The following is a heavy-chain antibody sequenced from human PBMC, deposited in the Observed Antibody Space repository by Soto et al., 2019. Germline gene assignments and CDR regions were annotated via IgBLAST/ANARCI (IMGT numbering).Heavy chain of an antibody. CDR2: INAGNGNT. D-gene: IGHD3-9*01. CDR1: GYTFTSYA. J-gene: IGHJ6*02. CDR3: ARDRYFDWLPTIRPGYYYGMDV. V-gene: IGHV1-3*01. Sequence: SAKVSSKASGYTFTSYAMHWVRQAPGQRLEWMGWINAGNGNTKYSQKFQGRVTITRDTSASTAYMELSSLRSEDTAVYYCARDRYFDWLPTIRPGYYYGMDVWGQGTTVTVS.